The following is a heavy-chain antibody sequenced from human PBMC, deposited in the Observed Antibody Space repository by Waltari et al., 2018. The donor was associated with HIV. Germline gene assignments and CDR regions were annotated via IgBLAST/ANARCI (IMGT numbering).Heavy chain of an antibody. CDR2: IKTSGNS. CDR3: ARLGYQDMDV. D-gene: IGHD6-25*01. J-gene: IGHJ6*02. Sequence: QVQVQESGPGLVKPSETLSLTCAVSGDSISNYYWSWIRQPAGKGLEWIGRIKTSGNSNYNPSLKSRLTLSADTSKNQFSLRLSSVTAADTAVYYCARLGYQDMDVWGQGTTVTVSS. V-gene: IGHV4-4*07. CDR1: GDSISNYY.